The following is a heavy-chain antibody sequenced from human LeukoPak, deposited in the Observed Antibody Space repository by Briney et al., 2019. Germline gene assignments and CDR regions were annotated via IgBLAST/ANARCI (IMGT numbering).Heavy chain of an antibody. CDR1: GYTFSSYS. V-gene: IGHV3-21*01. CDR3: ARGSPNLFDY. D-gene: IGHD1-14*01. CDR2: ISSSSTYV. Sequence: PGGSLRLSCAASGYTFSSYSMNWVRQAPGKGLELVSSISSSSTYVYYADSVKGRFTISRDNAKNSLYLQMNSLRDEDTAVYYCARGSPNLFDYWGQGTLVTVSS. J-gene: IGHJ4*02.